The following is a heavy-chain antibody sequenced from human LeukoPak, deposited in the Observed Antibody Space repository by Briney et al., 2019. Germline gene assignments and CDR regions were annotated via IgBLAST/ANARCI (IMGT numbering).Heavy chain of an antibody. CDR3: AIATVTTLIFDY. D-gene: IGHD4-17*01. CDR1: SYTFTSYG. V-gene: IGHV1-18*01. Sequence: ASVKVSCKASSYTFTSYGISWVRQAPGQGLEWMGWVSPYNGDTHYAQKLQVRVTMTTDTSTSTAYMELRSLRSDDTAVYYCAIATVTTLIFDYWGQGTLVTVSS. CDR2: VSPYNGDT. J-gene: IGHJ4*02.